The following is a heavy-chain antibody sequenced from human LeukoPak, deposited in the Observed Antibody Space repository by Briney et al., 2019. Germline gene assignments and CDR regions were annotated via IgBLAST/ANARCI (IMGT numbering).Heavy chain of an antibody. CDR1: GFTFSSYA. CDR3: ARVSGWYRSAFDI. V-gene: IGHV3-30-3*01. Sequence: GGSLRLSCAASGFTFSSYAMHWVRQAPGKGLEWVAVISYDGSNTYDADSVKGRFTISRDSSKNTLYLQMNSLRAEDTAVYYCARVSGWYRSAFDIWGQGTMVTVSS. D-gene: IGHD6-19*01. J-gene: IGHJ3*02. CDR2: ISYDGSNT.